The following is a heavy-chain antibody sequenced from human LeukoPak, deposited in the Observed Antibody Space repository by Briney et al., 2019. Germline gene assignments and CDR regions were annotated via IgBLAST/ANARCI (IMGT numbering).Heavy chain of an antibody. V-gene: IGHV3-23*01. CDR3: AKQFDCSSTSCSSYFQH. CDR2: ISGSGGST. J-gene: IGHJ1*01. D-gene: IGHD2-2*01. CDR1: GFTFSSYA. Sequence: PGGSLRLSCAASGFTFSSYAMSWVRQAPGKGLECVSAISGSGGSTYYADSVKGRFTISRDNSKNTLYLQMNSLRAEDTAVYYCAKQFDCSSTSCSSYFQHWGQGTLVTVSS.